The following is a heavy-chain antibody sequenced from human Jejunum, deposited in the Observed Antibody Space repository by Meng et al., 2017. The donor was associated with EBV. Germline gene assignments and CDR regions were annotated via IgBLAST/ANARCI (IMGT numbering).Heavy chain of an antibody. D-gene: IGHD3-16*01. V-gene: IGHV3-30-3*01. J-gene: IGHJ4*02. CDR3: TREWGADY. CDR2: ISNDGNNK. Sequence: VQLVEAGGGVFQPGRSLRLSCAASGFTLSGHAMQWVRQAPGKGLKWVALISNDGNNKYYADSVKGRFTISRDNSKNTLYLQMNSLRVDDTALYYCTREWGADYWGQGTLVTVSS. CDR1: GFTLSGHA.